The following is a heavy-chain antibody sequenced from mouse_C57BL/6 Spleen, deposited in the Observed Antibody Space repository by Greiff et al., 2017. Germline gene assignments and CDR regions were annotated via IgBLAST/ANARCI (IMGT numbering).Heavy chain of an antibody. D-gene: IGHD1-1*01. CDR1: GYTFTSYW. CDR2: IHPNSGST. CDR3: ARCTGSSLYYFDY. V-gene: IGHV1-64*01. Sequence: QVHVKQPGAELVKPGASVKLSCKASGYTFTSYWMHWVKQRPGQGLEWIGMIHPNSGSTNYNEKFKSKATLTVDKSSSTAYMQLSSLTSEDSAVYYCARCTGSSLYYFDYWGQGTTLTVSS. J-gene: IGHJ2*01.